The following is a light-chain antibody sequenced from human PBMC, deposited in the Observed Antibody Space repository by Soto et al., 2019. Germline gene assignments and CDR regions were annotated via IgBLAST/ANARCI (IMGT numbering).Light chain of an antibody. V-gene: IGKV3-20*01. CDR1: QSVSSSY. CDR3: QQYGSSPKT. J-gene: IGKJ2*01. Sequence: EIVLTQSPGTLSLYPGERATLACRASQSVSSSYLAWYQQNPGQAPRLLIYGASSRATGIPDRFSGSGSGTDFTLTISRLEPEDFAVYYCQQYGSSPKTFGQGTKLEIK. CDR2: GAS.